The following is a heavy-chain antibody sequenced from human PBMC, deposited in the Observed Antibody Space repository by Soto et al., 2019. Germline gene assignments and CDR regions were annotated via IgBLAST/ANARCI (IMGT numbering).Heavy chain of an antibody. D-gene: IGHD6-13*01. CDR3: ASPGYSSSWDYYYGMDV. Sequence: GESLKISCKGPGYSFTSYWISWVRQMPGKGLEWMGRIDPSDSYTNYSPSFQGHVTISADKSISTAYLQWSSLKASDTAMYYCASPGYSSSWDYYYGMDVWGQGTTVTVSS. J-gene: IGHJ6*02. V-gene: IGHV5-10-1*01. CDR2: IDPSDSYT. CDR1: GYSFTSYW.